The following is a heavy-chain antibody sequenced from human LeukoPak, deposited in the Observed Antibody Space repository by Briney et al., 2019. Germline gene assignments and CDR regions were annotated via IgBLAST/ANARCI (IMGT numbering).Heavy chain of an antibody. CDR2: IIPILGIA. J-gene: IGHJ6*02. Sequence: GASVKVSCKASGGTFSSYTISWVRQAPGQGLEWMGRIIPILGIANYAQKFQGRVTITADKSTSTAYMELSSLRSEDTAVYYCASGTYGPAVGDYYYYGMDVWGQGTTVTVSS. CDR1: GGTFSSYT. CDR3: ASGTYGPAVGDYYYYGMDV. V-gene: IGHV1-69*02. D-gene: IGHD4-17*01.